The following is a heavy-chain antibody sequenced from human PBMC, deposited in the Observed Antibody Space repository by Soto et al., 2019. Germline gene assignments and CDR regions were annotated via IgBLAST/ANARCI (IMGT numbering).Heavy chain of an antibody. CDR3: ARADRTLVTSYGLDV. J-gene: IGHJ6*01. V-gene: IGHV4-34*01. CDR1: GESFSGFY. Sequence: SESLSLGGSVSGESFSGFYWTWIRKPPGEGLEWIGEINHSGTTNFNPSLRSRLTISLDSSKKHFSLKLTSMTAADAAVYYCARADRTLVTSYGLDVWGQGTTVTVSS. D-gene: IGHD2-21*02. CDR2: INHSGTT.